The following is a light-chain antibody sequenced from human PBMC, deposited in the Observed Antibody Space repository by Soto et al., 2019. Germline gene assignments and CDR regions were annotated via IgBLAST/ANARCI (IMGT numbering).Light chain of an antibody. Sequence: TVLTQSPGTLSLSPGERATLSCMASQSVRGNFLAWYQQKPGQAPRLLIYDASTRATGIPDRFSGSGSGTEFTLTISRLEPEDFAVYYCQQYGRSPPFTFGPGTKVDIK. V-gene: IGKV3-20*01. CDR1: QSVRGNF. CDR3: QQYGRSPPFT. J-gene: IGKJ3*01. CDR2: DAS.